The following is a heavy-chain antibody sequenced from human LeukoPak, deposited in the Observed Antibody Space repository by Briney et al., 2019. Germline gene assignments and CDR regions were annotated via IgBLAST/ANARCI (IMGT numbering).Heavy chain of an antibody. CDR1: GGSISSGSYY. D-gene: IGHD3-10*01. Sequence: SETLSLTCTVSGGSISSGSYYWSWIRQPAGKGLEWIGRIYTSGSTNYNPSLKSRVTISVDTSKNQFSLKLSSVTAADTAVYYCARLRVVRGVSYYFDYWGQGTLVTVSS. J-gene: IGHJ4*02. V-gene: IGHV4-61*02. CDR2: IYTSGST. CDR3: ARLRVVRGVSYYFDY.